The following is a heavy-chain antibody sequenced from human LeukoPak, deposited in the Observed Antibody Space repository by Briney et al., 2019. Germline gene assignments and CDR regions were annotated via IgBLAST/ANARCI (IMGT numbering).Heavy chain of an antibody. J-gene: IGHJ6*03. V-gene: IGHV1-8*01. CDR3: ARVAYDYVWGSYRLNYYYYYYMDV. CDR1: GYTFTSYD. CDR2: MNPNSGNT. D-gene: IGHD3-16*02. Sequence: ASVKVSCKASGYTFTSYDINWVRQATGQGLEGMGWMNPNSGNTGYAQKFQGRGTMTRNTSISTSYMELSSLRSEDTAVYYCARVAYDYVWGSYRLNYYYYYYMDVWGKGTTVTSSS.